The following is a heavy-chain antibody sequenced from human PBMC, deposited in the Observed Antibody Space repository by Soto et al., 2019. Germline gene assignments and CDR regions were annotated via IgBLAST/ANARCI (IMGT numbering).Heavy chain of an antibody. J-gene: IGHJ6*02. V-gene: IGHV1-3*01. CDR3: ARDTHHYDYVWGLTRYYGMDV. CDR1: GYTFTSYA. CDR2: INAGNGNT. D-gene: IGHD3-16*01. Sequence: GASVKVSCKASGYTFTSYAMHWVRQAPGQRLEWMGWINAGNGNTKYSQKFQGRVTITRDTSASTAYMELSSLRSEDTAVYYCARDTHHYDYVWGLTRYYGMDVWGQGTTVTVSS.